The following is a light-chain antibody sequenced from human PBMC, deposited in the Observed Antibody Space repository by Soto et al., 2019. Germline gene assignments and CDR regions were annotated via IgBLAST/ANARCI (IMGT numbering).Light chain of an antibody. CDR1: QGLVYSDGNTF. Sequence: DVVMTQSPLSLSVTLGQPASISCRSSQGLVYSDGNTFLNWFHQRPGQSPRRLIYQVSNRDSGVADRFSRSGSGPDHTLTISRVEAEDVGIYYCVQGTHWPWTFGQGTKVEI. CDR3: VQGTHWPWT. CDR2: QVS. J-gene: IGKJ1*01. V-gene: IGKV2-30*01.